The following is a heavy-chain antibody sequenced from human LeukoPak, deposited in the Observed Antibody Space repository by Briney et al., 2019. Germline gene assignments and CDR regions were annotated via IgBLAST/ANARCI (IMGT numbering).Heavy chain of an antibody. CDR2: INHSGST. Sequence: SETLSLTCAVYGGSFSGYYWSWIRQPPGKGLEWIGEINHSGSTNYNPSLKSRVTISVDTSKNQFSLKLSSVTAADTAVYYCARGREYSGSSGDPYYFDYWGQGTLVTVSS. J-gene: IGHJ4*02. CDR3: ARGREYSGSSGDPYYFDY. CDR1: GGSFSGYY. V-gene: IGHV4-34*01. D-gene: IGHD6-6*01.